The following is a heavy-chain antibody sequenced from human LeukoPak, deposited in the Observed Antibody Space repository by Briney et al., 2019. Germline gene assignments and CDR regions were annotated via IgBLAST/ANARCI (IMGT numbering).Heavy chain of an antibody. D-gene: IGHD3-22*01. V-gene: IGHV3-33*01. CDR2: IWYDGSNK. CDR1: GFTFSSYG. Sequence: PGGSLRLSCAASGFTFSSYGMHWVRQAPGKGLEWVAVIWYDGSNKYYADSVKGRFTISRDNSKNTLYLQMNSLRAEDTAVYYCARELKPYYYDSSDYYYGMDVWGQGTTVTVSS. CDR3: ARELKPYYYDSSDYYYGMDV. J-gene: IGHJ6*02.